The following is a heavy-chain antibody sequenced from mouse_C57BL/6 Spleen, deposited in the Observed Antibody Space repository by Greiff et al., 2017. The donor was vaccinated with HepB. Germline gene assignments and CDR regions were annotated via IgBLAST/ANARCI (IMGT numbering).Heavy chain of an antibody. J-gene: IGHJ4*01. D-gene: IGHD1-1*01. V-gene: IGHV3-6*01. Sequence: EVQLKESGPGLVKPSQSLSLTCSVTGYSITSGYYWNWIRQFPGNKLEWMGYISYDGSNNYNPSLKNRISITRDTSKNQFFLKLNSVTTEDTATYYCARDYYEGAMDYWGQGTSVTVSS. CDR3: ARDYYEGAMDY. CDR2: ISYDGSN. CDR1: GYSITSGYY.